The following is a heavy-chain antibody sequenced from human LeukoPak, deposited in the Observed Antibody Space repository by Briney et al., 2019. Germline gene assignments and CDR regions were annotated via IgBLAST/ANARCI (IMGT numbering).Heavy chain of an antibody. J-gene: IGHJ4*02. CDR2: ISSSSSYI. D-gene: IGHD3-10*01. Sequence: GGSLRLSCAASGFTFSSYTMNWVRQAPGKGLQSVSSISSSSSYIYYADSVKGRFTISRDNSKNTLYLQMNSLRAEDTAVYYCAKDRDYYGSGNGGTGFDYWGQGTLVTVSS. CDR3: AKDRDYYGSGNGGTGFDY. CDR1: GFTFSSYT. V-gene: IGHV3-21*04.